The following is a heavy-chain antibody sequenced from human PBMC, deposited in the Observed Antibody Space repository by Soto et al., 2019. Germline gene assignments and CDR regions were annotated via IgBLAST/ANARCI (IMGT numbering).Heavy chain of an antibody. D-gene: IGHD6-6*01. CDR1: GGSFSGYY. J-gene: IGHJ5*02. CDR3: ARGHLWSSSPRFDP. V-gene: IGHV4-34*01. Sequence: SQTLSLTCAVYGGSFSGYYWSWIRPPPGKGLEWIGEINHSGSTNYNPSLKSRVTISVDTSKNQFSLKLSSVTAADTAVDYCARGHLWSSSPRFDPWGQGTLVTVSS. CDR2: INHSGST.